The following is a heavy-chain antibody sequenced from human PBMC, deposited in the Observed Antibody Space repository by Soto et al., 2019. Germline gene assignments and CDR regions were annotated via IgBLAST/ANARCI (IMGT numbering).Heavy chain of an antibody. CDR2: INHRGSL. Sequence: LSLTCTVTGGSMTTGDQYWTWIRHRPGEGLEWFGYINHRGSLYYNPSLESRASMSVDTSKNQFSLNLSSVTAADTAVYYCARELPQRQGRNMDVWGQGTTVTVSS. CDR1: GGSMTTGDQY. D-gene: IGHD1-1*01. CDR3: ARELPQRQGRNMDV. V-gene: IGHV4-31*03. J-gene: IGHJ6*02.